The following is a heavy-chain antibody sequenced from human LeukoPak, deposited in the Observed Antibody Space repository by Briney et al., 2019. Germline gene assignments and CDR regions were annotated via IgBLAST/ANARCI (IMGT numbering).Heavy chain of an antibody. J-gene: IGHJ3*02. D-gene: IGHD5-12*01. V-gene: IGHV3-30*02. Sequence: GGSLRLSCAASGFTFSTYGMHWVRQAPGKGLEWVAFIRYDGSNKYYADSVKGRFTISRDNAKNSLYLQMNSLRAEDTAVYYCARSGHSGYDPSPDAFDIWGQGTMVTVSS. CDR1: GFTFSTYG. CDR3: ARSGHSGYDPSPDAFDI. CDR2: IRYDGSNK.